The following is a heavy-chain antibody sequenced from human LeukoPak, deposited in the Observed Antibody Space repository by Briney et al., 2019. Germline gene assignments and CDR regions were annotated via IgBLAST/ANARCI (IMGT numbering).Heavy chain of an antibody. J-gene: IGHJ4*02. D-gene: IGHD1-1*01. CDR2: ISSSSSYI. CDR3: ARDLTTSQDY. V-gene: IGHV3-21*01. CDR1: GFTFSSYS. Sequence: GGSLRLSCAASGFTFSSYSMNWVRQAPGKGLEWISSISSSSSYIYYADSVKGRFTISRDNAKNSLYLQMNSLRAEDTAVHYCARDLTTSQDYWGQGTLVTVSS.